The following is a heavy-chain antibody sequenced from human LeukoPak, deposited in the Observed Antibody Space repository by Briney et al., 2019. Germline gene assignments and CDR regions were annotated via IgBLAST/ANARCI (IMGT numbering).Heavy chain of an antibody. Sequence: GGSLRLSCAASGFTFSSYAMSWVRQAPGKGLEWLSAISGSGGSTYYADSVKGRFTISRDNSKNTLYPQMNSLRAEDTAVYYCAKAPSLTSYSGSYYDYWGQGTLVTVSS. J-gene: IGHJ4*02. CDR2: ISGSGGST. V-gene: IGHV3-23*01. CDR1: GFTFSSYA. CDR3: AKAPSLTSYSGSYYDY. D-gene: IGHD1-26*01.